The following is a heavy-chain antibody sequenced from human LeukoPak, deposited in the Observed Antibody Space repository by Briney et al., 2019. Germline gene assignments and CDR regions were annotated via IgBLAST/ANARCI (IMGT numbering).Heavy chain of an antibody. CDR2: INRSGST. Sequence: SETLSLTCAVYGGSFSGYYWSWIRQPPGKGLEWIGEINRSGSTNYNPSLKSRVTISVDTSKNQFSLKLSSVTAADTAVYYCAREASRDGYNSPYYYYYYGMDVWGQGTTVTVSS. V-gene: IGHV4-34*01. CDR3: AREASRDGYNSPYYYYYYGMDV. CDR1: GGSFSGYY. J-gene: IGHJ6*02. D-gene: IGHD5-24*01.